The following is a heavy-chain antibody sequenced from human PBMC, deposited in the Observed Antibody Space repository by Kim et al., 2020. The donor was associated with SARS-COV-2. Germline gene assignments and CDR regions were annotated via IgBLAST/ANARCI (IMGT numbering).Heavy chain of an antibody. CDR1: GFTFSSYS. CDR3: ASLGVHGGHFDY. J-gene: IGHJ4*02. D-gene: IGHD2-8*01. Sequence: GGSLRLSCAASGFTFSSYSMNWVHQAPGKGLEWVSSISSSSSYIYYADSVKGRFTISRDNAKNSLYLQMNSLRAEDTAVYYCASLGVHGGHFDYWGQGTLVTVSS. CDR2: ISSSSSYI. V-gene: IGHV3-21*01.